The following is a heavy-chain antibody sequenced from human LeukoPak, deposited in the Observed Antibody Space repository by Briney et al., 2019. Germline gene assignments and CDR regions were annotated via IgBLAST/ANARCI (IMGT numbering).Heavy chain of an antibody. D-gene: IGHD4-23*01. V-gene: IGHV4-59*01. Sequence: SETLSLTCTVSGGSISSYYWSWIRQPPGNGLEWIGYIYYSGSTNYNPSLKSRVTISVDTSKNQFSLKLSSVTAADTAVYYCARVEHYGGPPSPCDAFDIWGQGTMVTVSS. CDR1: GGSISSYY. CDR2: IYYSGST. J-gene: IGHJ3*02. CDR3: ARVEHYGGPPSPCDAFDI.